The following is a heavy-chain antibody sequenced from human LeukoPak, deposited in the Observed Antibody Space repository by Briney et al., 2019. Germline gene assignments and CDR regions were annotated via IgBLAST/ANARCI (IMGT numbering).Heavy chain of an antibody. CDR2: IYYSGST. J-gene: IGHJ3*02. D-gene: IGHD2-15*01. V-gene: IGHV4-59*01. CDR3: ARDREDSRDAFDI. CDR1: GGSISSYY. Sequence: SETLSLTCTVSGGSISSYYWSWIRQPPGKGLEWIGYIYYSGSTNYNPSLKSRVTISVDTSKNQFSLKLSSVTAADTAVYYCARDREDSRDAFDIWGQGTMVTISS.